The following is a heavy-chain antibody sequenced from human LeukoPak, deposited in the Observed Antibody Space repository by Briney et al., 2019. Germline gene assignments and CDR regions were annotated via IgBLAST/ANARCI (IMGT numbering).Heavy chain of an antibody. CDR2: ITTSGATT. V-gene: IGHV3-23*01. CDR3: AIMHGYYDGSGYWVQ. D-gene: IGHD3-22*01. Sequence: PGGSLRLSCAASGFTFSSYGMSWVRQAPGKGLEWVSFITTSGATTSYADSVKGRFTISRDNPRKTLYMQMNSLRDEDTALYYGAIMHGYYDGSGYWVQWGQGTLVTVSS. J-gene: IGHJ4*02. CDR1: GFTFSSYG.